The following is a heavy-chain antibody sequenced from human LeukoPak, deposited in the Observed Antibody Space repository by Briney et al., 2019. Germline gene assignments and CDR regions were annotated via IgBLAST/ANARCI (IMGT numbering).Heavy chain of an antibody. D-gene: IGHD2/OR15-2a*01. CDR2: IDRDGRVQ. Sequence: GGSLRLSCTASGFTTHYWLNWVRQSTGKGLEWVANIDRDGRVQHYVDSVEGRFTISRDSAKNSLDLQMHSLRAEDTAVYYCTAGSDKVLSGEYCHYMDVWGKGTTVTVSS. CDR1: GFTTHYW. V-gene: IGHV3-7*01. J-gene: IGHJ6*03. CDR3: TAGSDKVLSGEYCHYMDV.